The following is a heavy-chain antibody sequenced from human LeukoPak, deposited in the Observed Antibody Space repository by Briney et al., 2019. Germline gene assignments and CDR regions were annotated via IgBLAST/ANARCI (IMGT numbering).Heavy chain of an antibody. J-gene: IGHJ4*02. Sequence: KPSETLSPTFTGSGGSISSYYWGWIRQPPGKGLEWIGYIYYSGSTDYNPSLKSRVTISVDTSKNQFSLKLSSVTAADTAVYYCAREGVTKYYFDYWGQGTLVTVSS. V-gene: IGHV4-59*01. CDR1: GGSISSYY. CDR3: AREGVTKYYFDY. D-gene: IGHD4-11*01. CDR2: IYYSGST.